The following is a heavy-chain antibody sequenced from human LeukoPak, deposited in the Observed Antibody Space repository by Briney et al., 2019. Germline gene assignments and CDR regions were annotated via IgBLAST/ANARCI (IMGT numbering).Heavy chain of an antibody. CDR3: ARASSDDTAMATPFAY. CDR1: GGTFSNYA. D-gene: IGHD5-18*01. Sequence: SVKVSCKASGGTFSNYAINWVRQAPGQGLEWMGGITPIFGTANYVQKFRGRVTITADKSTRTAYMELSRLRSEDTAIYYCARASSDDTAMATPFAYWGQGTLVTVSS. CDR2: ITPIFGTA. V-gene: IGHV1-69*06. J-gene: IGHJ4*02.